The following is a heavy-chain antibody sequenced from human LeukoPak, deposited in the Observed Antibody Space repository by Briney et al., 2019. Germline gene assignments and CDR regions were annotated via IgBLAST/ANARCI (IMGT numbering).Heavy chain of an antibody. V-gene: IGHV3-9*01. D-gene: IGHD4-17*01. J-gene: IGHJ4*02. Sequence: GGSLRLSCAASGFTFDDYAMHWVRQAPGKGLEWVSGISWNSGSIGYADSVKGRFTISRDNAKNSLYLQMNSLRAEDTAVYYCARRLRRNYFDYWGQGTLVTVSS. CDR2: ISWNSGSI. CDR3: ARRLRRNYFDY. CDR1: GFTFDDYA.